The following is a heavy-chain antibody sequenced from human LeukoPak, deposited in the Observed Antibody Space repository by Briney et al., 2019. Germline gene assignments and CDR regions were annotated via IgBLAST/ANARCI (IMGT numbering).Heavy chain of an antibody. J-gene: IGHJ4*02. V-gene: IGHV3-23*01. CDR3: ASLDGYCSSTSCSDY. CDR1: GFTFSSYG. D-gene: IGHD2-2*01. Sequence: GGSLRLSCAASGFTFSSYGMSWVRQAPGKGLEWVSAISGSASSTYHADSVKGRFTISRDNSKNTLYLQMNSLRAEDTAVYYCASLDGYCSSTSCSDYWGQGTLVTVSS. CDR2: ISGSASST.